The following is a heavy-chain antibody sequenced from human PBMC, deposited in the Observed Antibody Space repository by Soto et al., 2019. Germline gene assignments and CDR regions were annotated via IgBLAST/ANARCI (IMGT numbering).Heavy chain of an antibody. D-gene: IGHD3-10*01. J-gene: IGHJ6*02. CDR3: AKVSSDRGYYYFAMDV. CDR1: GFIFSSYA. V-gene: IGHV3-30*18. Sequence: QVQLLESGGGVVQPGRSLRLSCAASGFIFSSYAMHWVRQAPGKGLEWVAVISHGGNEKYYADSVEGRFTISRDNSKNMVYLQMIGLRPEDTAVYYCAKVSSDRGYYYFAMDVWGQGTTVTVSS. CDR2: ISHGGNEK.